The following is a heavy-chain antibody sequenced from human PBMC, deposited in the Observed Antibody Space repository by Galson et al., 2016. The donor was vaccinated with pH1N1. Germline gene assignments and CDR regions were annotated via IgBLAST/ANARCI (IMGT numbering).Heavy chain of an antibody. CDR2: IKSKTDGGTT. D-gene: IGHD3-3*01. J-gene: IGHJ4*02. V-gene: IGHV3-15*01. CDR1: GFTFTNAW. CDR3: SADVYDFWSVSGDY. Sequence: SLRLSCAASGFTFTNAWMSWVRQAPGKGLEWVGRIKSKTDGGTTDYSAPVKGRFTISRDDSKKMLYLQINNLKIEDTAVYYCSADVYDFWSVSGDYWGQGTLRTVSS.